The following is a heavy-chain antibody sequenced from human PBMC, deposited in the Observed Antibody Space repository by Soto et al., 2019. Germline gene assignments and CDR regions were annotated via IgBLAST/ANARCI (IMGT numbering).Heavy chain of an antibody. CDR2: IYYSGST. J-gene: IGHJ4*02. D-gene: IGHD3-10*01. V-gene: IGHV4-59*08. CDR3: ARLVMVRGVSVIYFDY. CDR1: GGSISSYY. Sequence: SETLSLTCTVSGGSISSYYWSWIRQPPGKGLEWIGYIYYSGSTNYNPSLKSRVTISVDTSKNQFSLKLSSVTAADTAVYYCARLVMVRGVSVIYFDYWGQGTLVTVSS.